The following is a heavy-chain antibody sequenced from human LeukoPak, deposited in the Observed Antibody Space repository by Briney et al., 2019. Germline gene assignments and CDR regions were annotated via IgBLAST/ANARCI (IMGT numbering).Heavy chain of an antibody. CDR1: GFTFSNYW. J-gene: IGHJ4*02. V-gene: IGHV3-21*04. D-gene: IGHD3-9*01. CDR3: AKDMLDILTGPDY. Sequence: GGSLRLSCAASGFTFSNYWMHWVRQAPGKGLEWVSSITRSSSYIYYADSVKGRFTISRDNAKNSLYLQMNSLRAEDTALYYCAKDMLDILTGPDYWGQGTLVTVSS. CDR2: ITRSSSYI.